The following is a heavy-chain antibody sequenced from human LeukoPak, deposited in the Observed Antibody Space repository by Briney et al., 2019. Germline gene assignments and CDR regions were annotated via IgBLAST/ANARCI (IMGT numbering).Heavy chain of an antibody. CDR1: GFTFSSYR. Sequence: GGSLRLSCAASGFTFSSYRMNGVPPAPGKGRVWVSSISSSSSNIYYEDSVRGLFTISRDNAKNSVYLQMTSLRAEDTAVYYCARDRKQWPHAFDLWGQGTMVTVSS. V-gene: IGHV3-21*01. CDR3: ARDRKQWPHAFDL. D-gene: IGHD6-19*01. CDR2: ISSSSSNI. J-gene: IGHJ3*01.